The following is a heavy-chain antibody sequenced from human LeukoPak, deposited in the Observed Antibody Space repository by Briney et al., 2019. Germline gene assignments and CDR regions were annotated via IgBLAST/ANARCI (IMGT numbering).Heavy chain of an antibody. CDR1: EFTFNNAW. V-gene: IGHV3-30*02. CDR2: IRYDGSNE. J-gene: IGHJ4*02. CDR3: AKEERSRVPPDY. D-gene: IGHD5-24*01. Sequence: PGGSLRLSCAASEFTFNNAWMSWVRQAPGKGLEWVASIRYDGSNEYYADSVKGRFTISRDNSKKTLFLQMNSLRPEDTSVYYCAKEERSRVPPDYWGQGTLVTVSS.